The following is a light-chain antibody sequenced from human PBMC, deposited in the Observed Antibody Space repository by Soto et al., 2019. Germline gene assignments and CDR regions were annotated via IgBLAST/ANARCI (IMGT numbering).Light chain of an antibody. V-gene: IGLV2-11*01. J-gene: IGLJ3*02. CDR2: DVS. CDR3: CSYAGSYTPWV. Sequence: QSALTQPRSVSGSPGQSVTISCTGTSSDGGGYNYVSWYQQHPGKAPKLMIYDVSKRPSGVPDRFSGSKSGNTASLTISGLQAEDEADYYCCSYAGSYTPWVFGGGTKVTVL. CDR1: SSDGGGYNY.